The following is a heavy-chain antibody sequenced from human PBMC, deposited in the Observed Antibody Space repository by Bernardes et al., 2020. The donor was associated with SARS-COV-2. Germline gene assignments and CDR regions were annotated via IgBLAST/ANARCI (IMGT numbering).Heavy chain of an antibody. D-gene: IGHD2-21*01. CDR2: IETDGSRI. Sequence: GGSLRLSCVASGLSRYWMHSVRQSPGKGLVWVSRIETDGSRIDYADSVRGRFTISRDNAKDTLYLQMNSMTADDTAVYYCARDFGGASDYWGQGTLVTVSS. CDR1: GLSRYW. V-gene: IGHV3-74*01. CDR3: ARDFGGASDY. J-gene: IGHJ4*02.